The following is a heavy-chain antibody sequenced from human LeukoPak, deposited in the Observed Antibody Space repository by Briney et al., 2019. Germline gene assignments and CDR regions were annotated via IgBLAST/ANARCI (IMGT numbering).Heavy chain of an antibody. CDR3: ARTPQAYDSNAHPVVVFDY. CDR1: GGSISSGGYY. Sequence: TSQTLSLTCTVSGGSISSGGYYWSWIRQHPGKGLEWIGYIYYSGSTYYSPSLKSRVTISVDTSKNQFSLKLSSVTAADTAVYYCARTPQAYDSNAHPVVVFDYWGQGTLVTVSS. D-gene: IGHD3-22*01. CDR2: IYYSGST. V-gene: IGHV4-31*03. J-gene: IGHJ4*02.